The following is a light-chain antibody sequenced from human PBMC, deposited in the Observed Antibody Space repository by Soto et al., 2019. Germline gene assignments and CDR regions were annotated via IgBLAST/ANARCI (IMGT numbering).Light chain of an antibody. J-gene: IGKJ2*01. CDR1: QSVSSSY. V-gene: IGKV3-20*01. CDR2: GAS. Sequence: EIVLTQSPGTLSLSPGERATLSCRASQSVSSSYLAWYQQKPGQAPMLLISGASSRATGIPDRFSGSGSRTDFTLSIIRLEPEDSAVYYCQQYGSSPYTFGQGTKLEIK. CDR3: QQYGSSPYT.